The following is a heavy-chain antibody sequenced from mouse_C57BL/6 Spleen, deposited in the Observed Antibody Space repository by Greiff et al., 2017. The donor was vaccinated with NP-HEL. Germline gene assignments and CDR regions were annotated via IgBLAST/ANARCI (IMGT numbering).Heavy chain of an antibody. CDR1: GYTFPSYG. J-gene: IGHJ3*01. V-gene: IGHV1-81*01. CDR2: IYPRSGNT. CDR3: ARHYSNPWFAY. D-gene: IGHD2-5*01. Sequence: VKLMESGAELARPGASVKLSCKASGYTFPSYGISWVKQRTGQGLEWIGEIYPRSGNTYYNEKFKGKATLTADKSSSTAYMELRSLTSEDSAVYFCARHYSNPWFAYWGQGTLVTVSA.